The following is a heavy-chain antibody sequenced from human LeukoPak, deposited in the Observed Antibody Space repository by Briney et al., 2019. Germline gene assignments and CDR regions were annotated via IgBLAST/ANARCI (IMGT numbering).Heavy chain of an antibody. Sequence: GGSLRLSCEASGFIFSSFAMHWVRQAPGKGLEWVSAISGSGGSTYYADSVKGRFTISRDNSKNTLYLQMNSLRAEDTAVYYCAKPPGATFLYYFDYWGQGTLVTVSS. CDR2: ISGSGGST. V-gene: IGHV3-23*01. CDR3: AKPPGATFLYYFDY. D-gene: IGHD1-26*01. CDR1: GFIFSSFA. J-gene: IGHJ4*02.